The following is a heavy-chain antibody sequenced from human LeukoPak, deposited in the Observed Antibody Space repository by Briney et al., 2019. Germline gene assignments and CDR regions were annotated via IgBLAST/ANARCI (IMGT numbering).Heavy chain of an antibody. Sequence: KPSETLSLTCTVSGDSISSGCYYWSWIRQHPGKGLEWIGYIYYSGSTYYNPSLKSRVTISVDTSKNQFSLKLSSVTAADTAVYYCARGIVATITGRGRVDYWGQGTLVTVSS. D-gene: IGHD5-12*01. V-gene: IGHV4-31*03. J-gene: IGHJ4*02. CDR1: GDSISSGCYY. CDR2: IYYSGST. CDR3: ARGIVATITGRGRVDY.